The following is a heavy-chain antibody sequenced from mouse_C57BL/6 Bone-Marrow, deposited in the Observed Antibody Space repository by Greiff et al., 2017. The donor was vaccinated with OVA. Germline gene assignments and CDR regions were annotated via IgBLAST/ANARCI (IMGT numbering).Heavy chain of an antibody. CDR1: GYTFTDYY. CDR3: ARLLLRSGFAY. V-gene: IGHV1-18*01. Sequence: EVQLQQSGPELVKPGASVKIPCKASGYTFTDYYMDWVKQSPGKSLEWIGDINPNNGGTIYNQKFKGKATLTVDKSSSTAYMELRSLTSEDTAVYYCARLLLRSGFAYWGQGTLVTVSA. CDR2: INPNNGGT. D-gene: IGHD1-1*01. J-gene: IGHJ3*01.